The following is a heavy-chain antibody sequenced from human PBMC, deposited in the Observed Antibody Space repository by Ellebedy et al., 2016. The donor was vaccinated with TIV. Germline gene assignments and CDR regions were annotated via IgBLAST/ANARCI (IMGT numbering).Heavy chain of an antibody. J-gene: IGHJ4*02. V-gene: IGHV3-23*01. CDR3: AKGSWELLSAFEY. CDR1: GFTFSSYT. CDR2: IRGSASNT. Sequence: GESLKISXADSGFTFSSYTLNWVRQATGKGLEWVSAIRGSASNTYYADSVKGRVTISRDNSKNTLYLEMNSLRAEDTAVYYCAKGSWELLSAFEYWGQGTLVTVSS. D-gene: IGHD1-26*01.